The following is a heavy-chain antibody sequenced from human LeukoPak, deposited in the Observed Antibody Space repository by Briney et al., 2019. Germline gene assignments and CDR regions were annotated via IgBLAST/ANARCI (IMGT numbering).Heavy chain of an antibody. J-gene: IGHJ4*02. CDR1: GFTFSSYA. CDR3: ASYYDSSGYAGFDY. CDR2: ISGSGGST. D-gene: IGHD3-22*01. V-gene: IGHV3-23*01. Sequence: GGSLRLSCAASGFTFSSYAMSWVRQAPGKGLEWVSAISGSGGSTYYADSVKGRFTISRDNSKNTLYLQMNSLRAEDTAVYYCASYYDSSGYAGFDYGGQGTLVTVSS.